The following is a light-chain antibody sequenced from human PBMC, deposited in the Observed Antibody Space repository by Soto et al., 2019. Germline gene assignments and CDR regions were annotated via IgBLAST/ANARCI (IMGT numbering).Light chain of an antibody. CDR1: QSVGSH. V-gene: IGKV3-11*01. CDR3: QHRTNWPPVT. J-gene: IGKJ5*01. Sequence: EIVLTQSPATLSLSPGERAALSCRASQSVGSHLAWYQQKPGQPPRLLIYDASNRATGIPARFSGSGSGTDFTLTISSLDPEDFAVYYCQHRTNWPPVTFGQGTRLEIK. CDR2: DAS.